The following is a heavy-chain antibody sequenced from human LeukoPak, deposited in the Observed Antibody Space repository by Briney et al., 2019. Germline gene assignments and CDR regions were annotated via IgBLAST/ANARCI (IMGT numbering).Heavy chain of an antibody. CDR3: AKDKARDYYDSSGYQFYYYYYYMDV. D-gene: IGHD3-22*01. CDR2: IKQDGSEK. V-gene: IGHV3-7*03. Sequence: GGSLRLSCAASGFTFSSYWMSWVRQAPGKGLEWVANIKQDGSEKYYVDSVKGRFTISRDNAKNSLYLQMNSLRAEDTALYYCAKDKARDYYDSSGYQFYYYYYYMDVWGKGTTVTVSS. CDR1: GFTFSSYW. J-gene: IGHJ6*03.